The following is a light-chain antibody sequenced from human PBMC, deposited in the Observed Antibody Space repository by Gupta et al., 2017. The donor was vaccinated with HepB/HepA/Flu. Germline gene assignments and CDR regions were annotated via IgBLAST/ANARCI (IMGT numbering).Light chain of an antibody. Sequence: QSVLTQPPSVSAALGQKVTISKSGGSSNIGNNYVCWYQLLPGSAPKLLIYEDNKRPTGIPDRFSDSKSGTSATLGITVLQTGDEADYYCGTWDSSQSGAVFGGGTELTVL. CDR2: EDN. J-gene: IGLJ2*01. CDR3: GTWDSSQSGAV. CDR1: SSNIGNNY. V-gene: IGLV1-51*02.